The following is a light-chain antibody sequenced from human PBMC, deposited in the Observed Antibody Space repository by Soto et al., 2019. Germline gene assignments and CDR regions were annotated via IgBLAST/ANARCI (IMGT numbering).Light chain of an antibody. CDR1: QSVSSSH. V-gene: IGKV3-20*01. J-gene: IGKJ4*01. CDR3: QQYGSSRT. Sequence: ESVLTQSPGTLSLSPGERATLSCRASQSVSSSHLAWYQQKPGLAPRLLIYGASIRATGIPDRFSGSGSGTDFTLTITRLEPEDFAVYYCQQYGSSRTFGGGTKVDIK. CDR2: GAS.